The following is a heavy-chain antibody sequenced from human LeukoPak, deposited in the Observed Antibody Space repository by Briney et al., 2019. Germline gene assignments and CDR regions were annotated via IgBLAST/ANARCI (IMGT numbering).Heavy chain of an antibody. D-gene: IGHD4-23*01. CDR2: ISSSSSTI. J-gene: IGHJ5*02. CDR3: ARDITYHGGDWFDP. CDR1: RFTFSSYS. V-gene: IGHV3-48*04. Sequence: GGSLRLSCAASRFTFSSYSMNWVRQAPGKGLEWVSYISSSSSTIYYADSVKGRFTISRDNAKNSLYLQMNSLRAEDTAVYYCARDITYHGGDWFDPWGQGALVTVSS.